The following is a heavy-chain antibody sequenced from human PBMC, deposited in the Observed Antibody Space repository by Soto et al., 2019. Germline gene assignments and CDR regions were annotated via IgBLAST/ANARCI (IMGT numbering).Heavy chain of an antibody. V-gene: IGHV3-23*01. CDR2: ISGSGGST. CDR3: AKDKNYYDSSGYYYLYFDY. D-gene: IGHD3-22*01. J-gene: IGHJ4*02. Sequence: PGGSLRLSCAASGFTFSSYAMSWVRHAPGKGLEWVSAISGSGGSTYYADSVKGRFTISRDNSKNTLYLQMNSLRAEDTAVYYCAKDKNYYDSSGYYYLYFDYWGQGTLVTVYS. CDR1: GFTFSSYA.